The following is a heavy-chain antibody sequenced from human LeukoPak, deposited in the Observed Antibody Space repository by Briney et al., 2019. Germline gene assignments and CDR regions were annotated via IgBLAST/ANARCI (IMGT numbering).Heavy chain of an antibody. D-gene: IGHD3-22*01. CDR3: ASNNYYDSSGYLY. J-gene: IGHJ4*02. V-gene: IGHV4-34*01. Sequence: SETLSLTCAVYGGSFSDYWWTWIRQSPGKGLEWIGEVNHSGRTNYNPSLKSRVTISVDKSKNQFSLKLSSVTAADTAVYYCASNNYYDSSGYLYWGQGTLVTVSS. CDR1: GGSFSDYW. CDR2: VNHSGRT.